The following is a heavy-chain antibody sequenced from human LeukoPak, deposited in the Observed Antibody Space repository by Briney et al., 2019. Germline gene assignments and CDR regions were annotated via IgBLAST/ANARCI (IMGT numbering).Heavy chain of an antibody. CDR2: IYWDDDK. D-gene: IGHD3-9*01. J-gene: IGHJ4*01. V-gene: IGHV2-5*02. CDR3: SHSVGVTIFEYRYYFDY. CDR1: GFSLSTSGVG. Sequence: SGPTLVNPTQTLTLTCTFSGFSLSTSGVGVGWIRQPPGKALEWLALIYWDDDKRYSPPLKSRLTITKDTSKNQVVLRMTNMDPVDTATYYCSHSVGVTIFEYRYYFDYWGQGTLVTGSS.